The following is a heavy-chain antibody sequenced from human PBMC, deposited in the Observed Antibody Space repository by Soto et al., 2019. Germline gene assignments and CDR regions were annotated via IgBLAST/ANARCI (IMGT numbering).Heavy chain of an antibody. J-gene: IGHJ4*02. CDR1: GGSISSYY. Sequence: SETLSLTCTLSGGSISSYYWSWIRQPPGKGLEWIGYIYYSGTSNYSPSLKSRVSISVDTSKNQFSLKLSSVTAADTAVYYCARLVGWHYYFDFWGQGALVTVSS. D-gene: IGHD2-8*02. CDR3: ARLVGWHYYFDF. V-gene: IGHV4-59*01. CDR2: IYYSGTS.